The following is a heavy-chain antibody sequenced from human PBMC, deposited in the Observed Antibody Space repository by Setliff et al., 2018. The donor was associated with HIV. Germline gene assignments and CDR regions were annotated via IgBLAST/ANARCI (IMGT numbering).Heavy chain of an antibody. CDR1: GGSISSSSDY. J-gene: IGHJ2*01. CDR3: ARAKYYYDTSAYYGSRDWYFDL. D-gene: IGHD3-22*01. Sequence: SETLSLTCAFSGGSISSSSDYWGWIRQPPGKGLEWIGNIYYSGSTYYNPSLKSRVTISIDTSKNQFSLKLNSVTAADTAVYYCARAKYYYDTSAYYGSRDWYFDLWGRGTLVTVSS. V-gene: IGHV4-39*07. CDR2: IYYSGST.